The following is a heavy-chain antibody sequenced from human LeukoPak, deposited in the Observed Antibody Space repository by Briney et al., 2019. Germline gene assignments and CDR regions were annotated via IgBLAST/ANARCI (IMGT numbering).Heavy chain of an antibody. Sequence: PGGSLRLSCAASGFTFSDYYMSWIRQAPGKGLEWVSYISSSGSTIYYADSVKGRFTISRDNAKNSLYLQMNSLRAEDTAVYYCAKDGYDYGDYNWFDPWGQGTLVTVSS. J-gene: IGHJ5*02. CDR2: ISSSGSTI. CDR3: AKDGYDYGDYNWFDP. CDR1: GFTFSDYY. D-gene: IGHD4-17*01. V-gene: IGHV3-11*04.